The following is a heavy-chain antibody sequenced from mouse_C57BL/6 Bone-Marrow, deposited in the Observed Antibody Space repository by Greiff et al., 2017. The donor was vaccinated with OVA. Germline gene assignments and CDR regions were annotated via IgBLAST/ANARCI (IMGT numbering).Heavy chain of an antibody. D-gene: IGHD2-5*01. V-gene: IGHV5-4*03. CDR3: ARGLPTILTWYFDV. Sequence: EVKLVESGGGLVKPGGSLKLSCAASGFTFSSYAMSWVRQTPEKRLEWVATISDGGSSTYYPDNVQGRFTIYSDNANNNLYLHMIHLKSDDTAMYYCARGLPTILTWYFDVWVTGTTVTVSS. J-gene: IGHJ1*03. CDR1: GFTFSSYA. CDR2: ISDGGSST.